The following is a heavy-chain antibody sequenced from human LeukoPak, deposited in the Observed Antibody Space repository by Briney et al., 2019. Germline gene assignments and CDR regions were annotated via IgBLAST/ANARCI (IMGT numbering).Heavy chain of an antibody. V-gene: IGHV1-2*02. CDR1: AYTFTGYY. CDR2: INPNSGGT. D-gene: IGHD5-12*01. J-gene: IGHJ4*02. CDR3: ARVEGDSGYELIDY. Sequence: ASVKVSCKASAYTFTGYYMHWVRQAPGQGLEWMGWINPNSGGTNYAQKFQGRVTMTRDTSIGTAYMELYSLRSDDTAVYYCARVEGDSGYELIDYWGQGTLVTVSS.